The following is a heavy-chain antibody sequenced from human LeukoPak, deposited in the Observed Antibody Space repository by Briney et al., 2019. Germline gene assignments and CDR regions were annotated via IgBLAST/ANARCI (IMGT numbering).Heavy chain of an antibody. CDR3: ARDPSYYFDY. CDR1: GFTVSSNY. D-gene: IGHD7-27*01. Sequence: GGSLRLSCAASGFTVSSNYMSWVRQAPGKGLEWVSVIYSGGSTYYADSVKGRFTISRDNSKNTLYLQMNDLRAEDTAVYYCARDPSYYFDYWGREPWSPSPQ. V-gene: IGHV3-66*01. J-gene: IGHJ4*02. CDR2: IYSGGST.